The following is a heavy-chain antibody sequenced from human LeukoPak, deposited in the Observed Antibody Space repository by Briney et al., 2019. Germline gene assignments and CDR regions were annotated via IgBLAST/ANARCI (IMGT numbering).Heavy chain of an antibody. V-gene: IGHV4-39*01. J-gene: IGHJ5*02. CDR2: IYYSGST. CDR3: ARHIVVVSTPADWFDP. Sequence: PSETLSLTCTVSGGSISSSSHYWGWIRPPPGRGLEWIGSIYYSGSTYYNPSLKSRVTISVDTSKNQFSLKLSSVSAADTAVYHCARHIVVVSTPADWFDPWGQGTLVTVSS. D-gene: IGHD2-21*01. CDR1: GGSISSSSHY.